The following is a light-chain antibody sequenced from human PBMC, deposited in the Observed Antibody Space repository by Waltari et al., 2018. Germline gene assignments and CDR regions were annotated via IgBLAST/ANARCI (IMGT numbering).Light chain of an antibody. V-gene: IGLV1-40*01. CDR3: QSYDSSVSAWV. CDR2: GHN. CDR1: SSNIRAGYD. J-gene: IGLJ3*02. Sequence: QSVLTQPPSVSGAPGQSITIPCTGSSSNIRAGYDVHWYQHLPGTAPKLLIYGHNKRPSGVPDRFSGSKSGTSASLAITGLQAEDEADYYCQSYDSSVSAWVFGGGTKLTVV.